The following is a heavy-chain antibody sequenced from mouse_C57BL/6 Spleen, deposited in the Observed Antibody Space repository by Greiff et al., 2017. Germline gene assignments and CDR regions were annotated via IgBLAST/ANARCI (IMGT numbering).Heavy chain of an antibody. Sequence: EVELMESEGGLVQPGSSMKLSCTASGFTFSDYYMAWVRQVPEKGLEWVANINYDGSSTYYLDSLKSRFIISRDNAKNILYLQMSSLKSEDTATYYCARGTWFDYWGQGTTLTVSS. CDR2: INYDGSST. V-gene: IGHV5-16*01. J-gene: IGHJ2*01. CDR3: ARGTWFDY. CDR1: GFTFSDYY.